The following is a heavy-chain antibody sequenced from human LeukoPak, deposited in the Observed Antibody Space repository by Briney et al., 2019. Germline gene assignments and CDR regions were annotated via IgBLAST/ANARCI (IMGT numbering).Heavy chain of an antibody. Sequence: GGSLRLSCAASGFSFSNHWMTWVRQAPGKGLEWVANIKQDGSEKYYVDSVKGRFTISRDNAKNSLYLQMNSLRAEDTAVYYCAKGFAYYDFWSGYYSLAAFDIWGQGTMVTVSS. J-gene: IGHJ3*02. D-gene: IGHD3-3*01. CDR1: GFSFSNHW. CDR2: IKQDGSEK. CDR3: AKGFAYYDFWSGYYSLAAFDI. V-gene: IGHV3-7*01.